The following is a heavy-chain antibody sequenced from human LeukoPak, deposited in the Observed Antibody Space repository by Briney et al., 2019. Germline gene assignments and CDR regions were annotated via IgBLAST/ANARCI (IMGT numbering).Heavy chain of an antibody. J-gene: IGHJ4*02. CDR3: ARVIDVAAAGYFDS. D-gene: IGHD6-13*01. CDR1: GFSITTGYY. Sequence: SETLSHTCSVSGFSITTGYYWAWIRQPPGKGLEWIGTIFRIGSSYFNPSLKSRVTISVDTSKNQFSLKLSSVTAADTALYYCARVIDVAAAGYFDSWGQGTQVTVSS. CDR2: IFRIGSS. V-gene: IGHV4-38-2*02.